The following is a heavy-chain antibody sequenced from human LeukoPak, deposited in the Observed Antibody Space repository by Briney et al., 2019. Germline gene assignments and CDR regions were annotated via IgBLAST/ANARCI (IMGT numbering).Heavy chain of an antibody. CDR3: AKFDRTATYFDS. CDR2: ISAGGGST. D-gene: IGHD2-21*02. J-gene: IGHJ4*02. V-gene: IGHV3-23*01. Sequence: GGSLRLSCAASGFTLSSYSMNWVRQAPGKGLEWVSAISAGGGSTYDADSVKGRFTISSDNSKNTVYLKMTSLGVDDTAVYYCAKFDRTATYFDSWGQGTLVTISS. CDR1: GFTLSSYS.